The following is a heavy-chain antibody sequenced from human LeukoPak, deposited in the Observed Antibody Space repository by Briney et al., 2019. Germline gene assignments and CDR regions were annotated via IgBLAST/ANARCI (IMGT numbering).Heavy chain of an antibody. D-gene: IGHD3-3*01. J-gene: IGHJ6*02. CDR3: ARGQVLRFLEWPRVNYGMDV. CDR2: ISYNGNT. V-gene: IGHV4-39*01. CDR1: GDSISSNNYF. Sequence: SETLSLTCTVSGDSISSNNYFWGWICQPPGKGLEWIGEISYNGNTYYNPSLKSRVTISVDTSKNQFSLKLSSVTAADTAVYYCARGQVLRFLEWPRVNYGMDVWGQGTTVTVSS.